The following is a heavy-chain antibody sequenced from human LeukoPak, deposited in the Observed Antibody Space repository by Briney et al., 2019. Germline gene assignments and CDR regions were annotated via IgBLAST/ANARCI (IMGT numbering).Heavy chain of an antibody. J-gene: IGHJ1*01. CDR3: ARSATGGIAAAGNFQR. V-gene: IGHV1-2*02. CDR2: INPNSGGT. D-gene: IGHD6-13*01. Sequence: ASVKVSCKASGYTFTGYYMHWVRQAPGQGLEWMGWINPNSGGTNYAQKFQGRVTMTRDTSISTAYMELSRLRSDDTAVYYCARSATGGIAAAGNFQRWGQGTLVTVSS. CDR1: GYTFTGYY.